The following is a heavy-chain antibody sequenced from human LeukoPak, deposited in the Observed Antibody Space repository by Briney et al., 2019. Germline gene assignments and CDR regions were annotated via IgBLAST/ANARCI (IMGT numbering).Heavy chain of an antibody. J-gene: IGHJ4*02. D-gene: IGHD6-19*01. CDR3: ARGGWYQDY. Sequence: SETLSLTCIVSGGSITTHYWSWFRQPPGKGLEWIGYIYYSGTTNYNSSLGSRVTISVDTSKNQFSLRLNSVTAADTAFCYCARGGWYQDYWGQGTLVTVSS. CDR1: GGSITTHY. V-gene: IGHV4-59*11. CDR2: IYYSGTT.